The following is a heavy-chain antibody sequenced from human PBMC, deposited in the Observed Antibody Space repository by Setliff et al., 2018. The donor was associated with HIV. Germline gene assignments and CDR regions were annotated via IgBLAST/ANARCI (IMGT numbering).Heavy chain of an antibody. J-gene: IGHJ5*02. CDR3: ARRTLRQFRYVNIWFDP. V-gene: IGHV4-39*01. CDR1: GGSLISDIYY. CDR2: IFYNGSA. Sequence: TLSLTCTVSGGSLISDIYYWGWVRQPPGKGLEWIGTIFYNGSAYYNPSLKGRVTISVDTSKNQFSLRLNSVTAADTAIYYCARRTLRQFRYVNIWFDPWGRGTLVTVSS. D-gene: IGHD3-16*01.